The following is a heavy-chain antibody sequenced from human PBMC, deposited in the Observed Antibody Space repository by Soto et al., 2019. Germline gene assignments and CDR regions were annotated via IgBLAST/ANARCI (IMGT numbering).Heavy chain of an antibody. CDR1: GFTFSSYG. J-gene: IGHJ4*02. V-gene: IGHV3-33*01. Sequence: PGGSLRLSCAASGFTFSSYGMHWVRQAPGKGLEWVAVIWYDGSNKYYADSVKGRFTISRDNSKNTLYLQMNSLRAEDTAVYYCARGGYYDSTGYPNGGQGTLVTVSS. CDR2: IWYDGSNK. D-gene: IGHD3-22*01. CDR3: ARGGYYDSTGYPN.